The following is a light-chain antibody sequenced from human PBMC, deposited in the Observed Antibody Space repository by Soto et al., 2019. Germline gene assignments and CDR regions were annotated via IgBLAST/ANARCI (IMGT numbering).Light chain of an antibody. V-gene: IGKV1-27*01. J-gene: IGKJ1*01. CDR2: AAS. Sequence: DIQMTQSPSSLSASVGDRVTITCRASQGISNYLAWYQQKPGKVPKLLIYAASTLQSGVPSRFSGSGSGTDFTLTISSLQPEDVATYYCQKYNSAPQFCQGTKVEIK. CDR1: QGISNY. CDR3: QKYNSAPQ.